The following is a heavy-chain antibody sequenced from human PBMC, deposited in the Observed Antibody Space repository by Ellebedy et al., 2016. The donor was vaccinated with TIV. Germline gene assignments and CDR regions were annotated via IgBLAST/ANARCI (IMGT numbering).Heavy chain of an antibody. D-gene: IGHD6-19*01. CDR2: IRGKANNYAT. V-gene: IGHV3-73*01. CDR3: TASAGTSSRGFDP. J-gene: IGHJ5*02. CDR1: GFTFSGFT. Sequence: GESLKISCAASGFTFSGFTVHWVRQASGGGLEWLGRIRGKANNYATVYAASVKGRFTISRDDSENAAYLQMNSLKTEDTAIYYCTASAGTSSRGFDPWGQGTLVTVSS.